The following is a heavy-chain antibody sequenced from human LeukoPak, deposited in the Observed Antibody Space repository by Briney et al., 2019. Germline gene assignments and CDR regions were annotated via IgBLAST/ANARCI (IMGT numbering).Heavy chain of an antibody. CDR2: IYYSGST. CDR3: ARVTVGTLYYYYSMDV. J-gene: IGHJ6*03. D-gene: IGHD4-17*01. Sequence: SETLSLTCTVSGGSISSYYWSWIRQPPGKGLEWIGYIYYSGSTNYNPSLKSRVTISVDTSKNQFSLKLSSVTAADTAVYYCARVTVGTLYYYYSMDVWGKGTTVTVSS. CDR1: GGSISSYY. V-gene: IGHV4-59*01.